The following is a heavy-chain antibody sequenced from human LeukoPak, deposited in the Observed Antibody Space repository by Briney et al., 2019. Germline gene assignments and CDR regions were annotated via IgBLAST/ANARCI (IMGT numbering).Heavy chain of an antibody. Sequence: QTGGSLRLSCAASGFTFSTYSMNWVRQAPGEGLMWVSQISGDETYTNYADSVKGRFTLSRDNVKNTLYLQMNSLRAEDTAIYYCVREDNAFNIWGQGTLVTVSS. J-gene: IGHJ3*02. CDR2: ISGDETYT. V-gene: IGHV3-74*01. CDR1: GFTFSTYS. CDR3: VREDNAFNI.